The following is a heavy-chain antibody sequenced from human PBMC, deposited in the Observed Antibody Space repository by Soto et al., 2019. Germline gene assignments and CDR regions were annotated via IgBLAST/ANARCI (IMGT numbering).Heavy chain of an antibody. CDR3: ARGAGQYDFWSGYPQTYGMDV. V-gene: IGHV1-69*13. CDR2: IIPIFGTA. Sequence: SVKVSCKASGGTFSSYAISWVRQAPGQGLEWMGGIIPIFGTANYAQKFQGRVTITADESTSTAYMELSSLRSEDAAVYYCARGAGQYDFWSGYPQTYGMDVWGQGTTVTVSS. J-gene: IGHJ6*02. CDR1: GGTFSSYA. D-gene: IGHD3-3*01.